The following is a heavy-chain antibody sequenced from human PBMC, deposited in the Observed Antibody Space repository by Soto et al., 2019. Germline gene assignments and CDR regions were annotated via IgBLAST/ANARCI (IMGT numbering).Heavy chain of an antibody. Sequence: SETLSLTCTVSGGSISSSSYYWGWIRQPPGKGLEWIGSIYYSGSTYYNPSLKSRVTISVDTSKNQFSLKLSSVTAADTAVYYCARHVRVLLSIVVVVAGFDYWGQGTLVTVSS. J-gene: IGHJ4*02. CDR3: ARHVRVLLSIVVVVAGFDY. CDR1: GGSISSSSYY. V-gene: IGHV4-39*01. CDR2: IYYSGST. D-gene: IGHD2-15*01.